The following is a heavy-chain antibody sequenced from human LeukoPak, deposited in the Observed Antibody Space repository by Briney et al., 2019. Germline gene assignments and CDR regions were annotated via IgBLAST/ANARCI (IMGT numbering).Heavy chain of an antibody. V-gene: IGHV3-23*01. J-gene: IGHJ4*02. CDR2: ISGSGGST. Sequence: GGSLRLSCAASGFTFSSYAMSWVRQAPGKGLEWVSAISGSGGSTYYADSVKGRFTISSDNSKNTLYLQMNSLRAEDTAVYYCAKDKLRSSGYYIDYWGQGTLVTVSS. CDR3: AKDKLRSSGYYIDY. D-gene: IGHD3-22*01. CDR1: GFTFSSYA.